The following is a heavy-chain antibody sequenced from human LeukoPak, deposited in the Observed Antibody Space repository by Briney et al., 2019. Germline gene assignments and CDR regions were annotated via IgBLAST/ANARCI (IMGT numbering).Heavy chain of an antibody. Sequence: GESLKISCKGSGYSFTSYWIAWVRQQPGKGLEWMGIIHPGDSDTRDSPSFQGQVTMSADKSNSTAYLQWSSLKASDTAMYYCASDTQYPQQRVSWGQGTLVTVSS. CDR2: IHPGDSDT. V-gene: IGHV5-51*01. CDR1: GYSFTSYW. J-gene: IGHJ5*02. CDR3: ASDTQYPQQRVS. D-gene: IGHD1/OR15-1a*01.